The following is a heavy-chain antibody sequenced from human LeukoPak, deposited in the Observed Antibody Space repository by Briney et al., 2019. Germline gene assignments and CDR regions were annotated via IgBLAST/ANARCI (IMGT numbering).Heavy chain of an antibody. CDR2: ISTSGNYI. CDR3: ARGAYNSGGTHEN. Sequence: PGGSLRLSCAASGFTFRDYSMNWVRQAPGKGLEWVSYISTSGNYIYYAYSVKGRFTISRDNAKNSLYLQMNSLRAEDTALYYCARGAYNSGGTHENWGQGTLVTVSS. J-gene: IGHJ4*02. V-gene: IGHV3-21*01. D-gene: IGHD3-22*01. CDR1: GFTFRDYS.